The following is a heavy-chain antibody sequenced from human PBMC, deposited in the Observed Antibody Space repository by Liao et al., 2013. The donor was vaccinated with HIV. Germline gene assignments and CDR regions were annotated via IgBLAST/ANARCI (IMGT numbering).Heavy chain of an antibody. D-gene: IGHD3-22*01. CDR1: GGSFSGYY. CDR3: AVSQNYYDSSGYYYYVPFDP. CDR2: IYTSGST. V-gene: IGHV4-59*10. J-gene: IGHJ5*02. Sequence: QVQLQQWGAGLLKPSETLSLTCAVYGGSFSGYYWSWIRQPPGKGLEWIGRIYTSGSTNYNPSLKSRVTISVDTSKNQFSLKLSSVTAADTAVYYCAVSQNYYDSSGYYYYVPFDPWAREPWSPSPQ.